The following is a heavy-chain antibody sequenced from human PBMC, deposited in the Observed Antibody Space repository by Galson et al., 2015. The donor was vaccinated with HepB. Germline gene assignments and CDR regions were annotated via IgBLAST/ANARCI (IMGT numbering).Heavy chain of an antibody. V-gene: IGHV1-18*01. CDR2: ISAYNGNT. Sequence: SVKVSCKASGSTFTSFGINWVRQAPGQGLEWMGWISAYNGNTNYAQNLQGRVTMTTDTSTSTAYMELRSLRSDDTAVYYCARDLYSSSWYGGSFDYWGQGTLVTVSS. J-gene: IGHJ4*02. D-gene: IGHD6-13*01. CDR1: GSTFTSFG. CDR3: ARDLYSSSWYGGSFDY.